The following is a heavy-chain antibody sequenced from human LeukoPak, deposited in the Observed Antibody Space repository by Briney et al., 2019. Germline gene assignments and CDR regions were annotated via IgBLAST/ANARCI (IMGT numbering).Heavy chain of an antibody. V-gene: IGHV4-4*07. CDR3: ARVRSGSFDY. CDR1: GDSISSSY. D-gene: IGHD1-26*01. CDR2: ISASGGA. Sequence: MTSETLSLTCTVSGDSISSSYWSWIRQPAGKGLEWIGRISASGGANYNPSLQSRVAMSVDTSKNQYSLNLSSVTAADTATYYCARVRSGSFDYWGQGTLVIVSS. J-gene: IGHJ4*02.